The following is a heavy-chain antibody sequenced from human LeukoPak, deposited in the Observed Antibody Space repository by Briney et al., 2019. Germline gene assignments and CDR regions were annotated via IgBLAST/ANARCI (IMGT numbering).Heavy chain of an antibody. J-gene: IGHJ2*01. CDR3: ARDGAVSGTSDWYFDL. CDR2: IKATGGST. CDR1: GYTFSNYY. Sequence: ASVTVSCKASGYTFSNYYMHWVRQAPGQGLEWMGMIKATGGSTSYAQRFQGRVTMTRDTSTSTVYMELSSLTSEDAAVYYCARDGAVSGTSDWYFDLWGHGSLVTVSS. D-gene: IGHD3-10*01. V-gene: IGHV1-46*01.